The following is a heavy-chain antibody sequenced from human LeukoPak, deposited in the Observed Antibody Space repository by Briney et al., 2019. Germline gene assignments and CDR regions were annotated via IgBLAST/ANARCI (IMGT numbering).Heavy chain of an antibody. CDR3: TTGPEVY. CDR1: GFTFSNAW. CDR2: IKSKTDCGTT. Sequence: GGSLRLSCAASGFTFSNAWMSWVRQAPGKGLEWVGRIKSKTDCGTTDYAAPVKGRFTISRDDSKNTLYLQMNSLKTEDTAVYYCTTGPEVYWGQGTLVTVSS. V-gene: IGHV3-15*01. J-gene: IGHJ4*02.